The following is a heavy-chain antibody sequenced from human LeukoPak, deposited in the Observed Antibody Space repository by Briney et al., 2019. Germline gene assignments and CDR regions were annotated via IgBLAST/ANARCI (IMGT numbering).Heavy chain of an antibody. CDR3: ARDVGSGYYWRSNWFDP. CDR2: INHSGST. V-gene: IGHV4-34*01. J-gene: IGHJ5*02. CDR1: GGSFSGYY. Sequence: KASETLSLTCAVYGGSFSGYYWSWIRQPPGKGLEWIGEINHSGSTNYNPSLKSRVTISVDTSKNQFSLKLSSVTAADTAVYYCARDVGSGYYWRSNWFDPWGQGTLVTVSS. D-gene: IGHD3-22*01.